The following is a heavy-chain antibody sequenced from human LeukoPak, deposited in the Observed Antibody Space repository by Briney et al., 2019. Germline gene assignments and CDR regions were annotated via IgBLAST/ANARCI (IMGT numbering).Heavy chain of an antibody. CDR2: INHSGST. J-gene: IGHJ4*02. Sequence: SETLSLTCAVYGGSFSGYHWSWIRQPPGKGLEWIGEINHSGSTNYNPSLKSRVTISVDTSKNQFSLKLSSVTAADTAVYYCARGPCLWASCYRRFDYWGQGTLVTVSS. CDR1: GGSFSGYH. CDR3: ARGPCLWASCYRRFDY. D-gene: IGHD2-2*02. V-gene: IGHV4-34*01.